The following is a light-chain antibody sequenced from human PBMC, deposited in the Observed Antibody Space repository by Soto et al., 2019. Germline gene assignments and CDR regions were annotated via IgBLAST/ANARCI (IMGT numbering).Light chain of an antibody. J-gene: IGLJ1*01. CDR3: ISYASINPYV. V-gene: IGLV2-14*01. Sequence: QSALTQPASVFGSPGQSITISCTGTSSDGGGYDYVSWYQQHPGKAPKLMIYDVPNRPSVVSNRFSGCKSGNTAFRSISGLQSEDAAHSYCISYASINPYVFGPGTKVTDL. CDR1: SSDGGGYDY. CDR2: DVP.